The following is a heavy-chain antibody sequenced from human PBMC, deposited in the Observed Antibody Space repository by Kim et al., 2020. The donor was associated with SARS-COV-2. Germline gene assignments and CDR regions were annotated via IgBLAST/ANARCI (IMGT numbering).Heavy chain of an antibody. CDR2: KKRDGSEE. V-gene: IGHV3-7*01. CDR1: GFSSRNHW. CDR3: AALDSVQVPGGI. Sequence: GGSLRLSCAVSGFSSRNHWMSWVRQAPGKGLEWVAMKKRDGSEEHYVDSVKGRFTMSRDNANNSLYLQMNSLRIEVTAIYYCAALDSVQVPGGIWGQGTL. J-gene: IGHJ4*02. D-gene: IGHD3-10*01.